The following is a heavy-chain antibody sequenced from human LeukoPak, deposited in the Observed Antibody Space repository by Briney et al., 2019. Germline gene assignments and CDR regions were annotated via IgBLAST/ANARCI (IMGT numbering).Heavy chain of an antibody. CDR3: ARDPPARQIDIVVEFP. J-gene: IGHJ5*02. D-gene: IGHD2-2*01. CDR2: IYYSGST. CDR1: GGSISSSSYY. V-gene: IGHV4-61*01. Sequence: PSETLSLTCTVSGGSISSSSYYWSWIRQPPGKGLEWIGYIYYSGSTNYNPSLKSRVTISVDTSKNQFSLKLSSVTAADTAVYYCARDPPARQIDIVVEFPWGQGTLVTVSS.